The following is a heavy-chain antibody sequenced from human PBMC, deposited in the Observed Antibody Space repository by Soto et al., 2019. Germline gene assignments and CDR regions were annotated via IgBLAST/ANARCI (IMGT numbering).Heavy chain of an antibody. V-gene: IGHV4-34*01. D-gene: IGHD3-10*01. J-gene: IGHJ4*02. CDR2: INHSGST. CDR3: ATQKRGYYGSGSYSYFDY. Sequence: TLSLTCAVYGGSFSGYYRSWIRQPPGKGLEWIGEINHSGSTNYNPSLKSRVTISVDTSKNQFSLKLSSVTAADTAVYYCATQKRGYYGSGSYSYFDYWGQGTLVTVSS. CDR1: GGSFSGYY.